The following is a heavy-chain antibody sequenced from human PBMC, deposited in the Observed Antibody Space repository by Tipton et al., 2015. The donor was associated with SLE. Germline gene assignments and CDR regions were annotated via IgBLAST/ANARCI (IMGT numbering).Heavy chain of an antibody. D-gene: IGHD5-12*01. CDR1: GGSISSHY. CDR2: IYYSGST. V-gene: IGHV4-59*11. J-gene: IGHJ4*02. CDR3: ARVYSGYELDY. Sequence: TLSLTCTVSGGSISSHYWSWIRQPPGKGLEWIGYIYYSGSTNYNPSLKSRVTISVDTSKNQFSLRLSSVTAADTAVYYCARVYSGYELDYWGQGTLVTVSS.